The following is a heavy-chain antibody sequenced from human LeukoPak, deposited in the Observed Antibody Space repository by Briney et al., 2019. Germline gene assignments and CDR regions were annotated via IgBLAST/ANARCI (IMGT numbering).Heavy chain of an antibody. V-gene: IGHV4-34*01. CDR1: GGSFSGYY. CDR3: ARRLPAAINGWFDP. Sequence: SETLSLTCAVYGGSFSGYYWSWIRQPPGKGLEWIGEINHSGSTNYNPSLKSRVTISVDTSKNQFSLKLSSVTAADTAVYYCARRLPAAINGWFDPWGQGTLVTVSS. J-gene: IGHJ5*02. D-gene: IGHD2-2*02. CDR2: INHSGST.